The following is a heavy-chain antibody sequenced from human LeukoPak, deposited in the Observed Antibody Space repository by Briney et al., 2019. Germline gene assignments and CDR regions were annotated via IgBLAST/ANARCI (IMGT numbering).Heavy chain of an antibody. CDR2: ISGSGGIT. D-gene: IGHD4-17*01. J-gene: IGHJ3*02. Sequence: GGSLRLSCAASGFTFSGYAMSWVRQAPGKGLEWVSGISGSGGITYYADSVKSRFTISRDNSKNTLYLQMNSLRAEDTAVYYCAKVSRAGYGDYVNAFDIWGQGTMVTVSS. CDR1: GFTFSGYA. V-gene: IGHV3-23*01. CDR3: AKVSRAGYGDYVNAFDI.